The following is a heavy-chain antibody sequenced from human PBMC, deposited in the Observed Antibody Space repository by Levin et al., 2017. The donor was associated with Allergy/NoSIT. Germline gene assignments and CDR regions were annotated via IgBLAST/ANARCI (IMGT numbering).Heavy chain of an antibody. CDR2: IYPGDSDT. D-gene: IGHD3-3*01. J-gene: IGHJ6*02. Sequence: GESLKISCKGSGYSFTSYWIGWVRQMPGKGLEWMGIIYPGDSDTRYSPSFQGQVTISADKSISTAYLQWSSLKASDTAMYYCARDFWSGYYGYYYYYGMDVWGQGTTVTVSS. V-gene: IGHV5-51*01. CDR3: ARDFWSGYYGYYYYYGMDV. CDR1: GYSFTSYW.